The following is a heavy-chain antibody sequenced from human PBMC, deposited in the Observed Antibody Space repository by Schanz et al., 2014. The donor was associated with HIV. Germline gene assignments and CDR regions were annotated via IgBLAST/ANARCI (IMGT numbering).Heavy chain of an antibody. Sequence: QVQLVESGGGVVQPGRSLRLSCAASGFTFRSYGMHWVRQAPGKGLEWVAVTWYDGSNKYYADSVKGRFTISRDNSKNTLYLHMSSLRVEDTAVYYCAKDGGGLRFYNWFDPWGQGILVTVSS. CDR2: TWYDGSNK. CDR1: GFTFRSYG. CDR3: AKDGGGLRFYNWFDP. V-gene: IGHV3-33*06. J-gene: IGHJ5*02. D-gene: IGHD2-15*01.